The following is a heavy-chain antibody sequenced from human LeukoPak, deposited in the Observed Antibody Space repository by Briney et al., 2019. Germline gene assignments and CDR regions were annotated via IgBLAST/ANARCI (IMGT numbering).Heavy chain of an antibody. CDR2: INISGGST. J-gene: IGHJ6*02. D-gene: IGHD5-12*01. Sequence: AAVKVSCKASGYTFTSYYMHWVRQAPGQGLEWMGIINISGGSTSYAQKFQGRVTMTRDTSTSTVYMELSSLRSEDTAVYYCARDGSGGGYDYYYGMDVWGQGTTVTVSS. CDR1: GYTFTSYY. CDR3: ARDGSGGGYDYYYGMDV. V-gene: IGHV1-46*01.